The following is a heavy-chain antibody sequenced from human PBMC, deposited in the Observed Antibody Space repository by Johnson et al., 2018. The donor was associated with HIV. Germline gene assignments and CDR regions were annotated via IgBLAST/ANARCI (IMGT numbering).Heavy chain of an antibody. J-gene: IGHJ3*02. CDR2: ISYDGINK. CDR3: AKGPLYDFWSGEAFDI. Sequence: VQLVESGGGVVPPGRSLRLSCAASGFTFSDYGMHWVRQAPGKGLLWVAVISYDGINKYYADSVKGRFTISRYNSKNTLYLQMNRLRTEDTAVFYCAKGPLYDFWSGEAFDIWGQGTMVTVSS. D-gene: IGHD3-3*01. CDR1: GFTFSDYG. V-gene: IGHV3-30*18.